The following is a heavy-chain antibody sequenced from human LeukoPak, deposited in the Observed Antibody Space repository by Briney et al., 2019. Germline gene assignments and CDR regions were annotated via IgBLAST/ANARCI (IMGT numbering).Heavy chain of an antibody. CDR2: IYYSGST. CDR3: ARASDHAEVEY. V-gene: IGHV4-61*08. Sequence: PSETLSLTCTVSGGSISSGDYYWSWMRQPPGKGLEWIGYIYYSGSTNYNPSLKSRVTISVDTSKNQFSLKLRSVTAADTAVYYCARASDHAEVEYWGQGTLVTVSS. J-gene: IGHJ4*02. D-gene: IGHD1-1*01. CDR1: GGSISSGDYY.